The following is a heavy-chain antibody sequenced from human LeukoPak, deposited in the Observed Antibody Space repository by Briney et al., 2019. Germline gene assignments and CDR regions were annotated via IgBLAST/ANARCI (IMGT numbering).Heavy chain of an antibody. D-gene: IGHD2-15*01. J-gene: IGHJ6*02. Sequence: ASVKVSCKASGYTFTGYYMHWVRQAPGQGLEWMGWINPNSGGTNYAQKFQDRVTMTRDTSISTAYMELSRLRSDDTAVYYCATPSGYCSGGSCYSPYYYYYGMDVWGQGTTVTVSS. CDR1: GYTFTGYY. CDR3: ATPSGYCSGGSCYSPYYYYYGMDV. V-gene: IGHV1-2*02. CDR2: INPNSGGT.